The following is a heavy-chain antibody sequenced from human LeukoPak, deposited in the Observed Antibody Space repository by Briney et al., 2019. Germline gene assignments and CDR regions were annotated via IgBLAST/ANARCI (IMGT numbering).Heavy chain of an antibody. D-gene: IGHD6-19*01. V-gene: IGHV3-23*01. CDR1: GFTFSSYA. J-gene: IGHJ4*02. CDR2: ISGSGGTP. CDR3: AKDQDESSGWYEFLDY. Sequence: GGSLRLSCAASGFTFSSYAMSWVRQAPGKGLEWVSAISGSGGTPYYADSVKGRFTISRDNSKNTLYLQMNSLRAEDAALYYCAKDQDESSGWYEFLDYWGQGTLVTVSS.